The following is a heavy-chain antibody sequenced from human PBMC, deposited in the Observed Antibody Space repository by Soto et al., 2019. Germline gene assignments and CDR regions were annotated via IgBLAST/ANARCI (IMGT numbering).Heavy chain of an antibody. CDR2: IYPNGGAT. CDR1: GYTFTGYF. CDR3: ARGGGTILAPLP. D-gene: IGHD3-3*01. V-gene: IGHV1-2*02. Sequence: ASVKVSCKASGYTFTGYFMHWVGQAPGQGLVLVVCIYPNGGATKYAQKFQGRVTLSRDTSIRTAYMELSRSRSDDTAVYYCARGGGTILAPLPWGQGTLVTVAS. J-gene: IGHJ5*02.